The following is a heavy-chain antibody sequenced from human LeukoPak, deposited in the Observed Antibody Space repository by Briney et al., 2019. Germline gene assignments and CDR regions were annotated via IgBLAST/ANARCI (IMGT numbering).Heavy chain of an antibody. CDR2: IYYSGST. CDR1: GGSISSYC. Sequence: PSETLSLTCTVSGGSISSYCWSWIRQPPGKGLEWIGYIYYSGSTNYNPSLKSRVTISVDTSKNQFSLKLSSVTAADTAVYYCARRDGQWLADAFDIWGQGTMVTVSS. V-gene: IGHV4-59*08. CDR3: ARRDGQWLADAFDI. J-gene: IGHJ3*02. D-gene: IGHD6-19*01.